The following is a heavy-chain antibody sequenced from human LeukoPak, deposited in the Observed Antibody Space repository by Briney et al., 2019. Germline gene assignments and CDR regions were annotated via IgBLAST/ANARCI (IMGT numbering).Heavy chain of an antibody. V-gene: IGHV3-64D*06. Sequence: GGSLRLSCSVSGFTFSTYVVHWVRQAPGKGLEYVSAISSNGDNTYYADSVKGRFTISRDNSKNTLYLQMSSLRADDMAVYYCVRGTGYWGQGTLVTVSS. J-gene: IGHJ4*02. CDR1: GFTFSTYV. CDR3: VRGTGY. CDR2: ISSNGDNT.